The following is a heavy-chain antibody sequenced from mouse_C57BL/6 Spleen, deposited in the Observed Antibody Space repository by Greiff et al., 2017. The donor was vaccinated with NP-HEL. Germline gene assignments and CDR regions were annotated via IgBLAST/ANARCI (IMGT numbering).Heavy chain of an antibody. V-gene: IGHV1-18*01. D-gene: IGHD3-1*01. CDR3: ARGGLSWLAY. CDR1: GYTFTDYN. CDR2: INPNNGGT. J-gene: IGHJ3*01. Sequence: EVQLQQSGPELVKPGASVKIPCKASGYTFTDYNMDWVKQSHGKSLEWIGDINPNNGGTIYNQKFKGKATFTVDKSSSTAYMELRSLTSEDTAVYYCARGGLSWLAYWGQGTLVTVSA.